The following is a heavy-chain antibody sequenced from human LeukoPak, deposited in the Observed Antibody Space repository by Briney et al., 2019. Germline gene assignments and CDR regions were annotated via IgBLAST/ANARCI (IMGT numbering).Heavy chain of an antibody. CDR3: ATEVAPSDHYYHYGMDV. V-gene: IGHV4-59*01. D-gene: IGHD5-12*01. J-gene: IGHJ6*02. Sequence: PSETLSLTCTVSGGSISSNYWSWVRQPPGKGLEWIGYIHYSGRTNYNPSLKSRVTISVDTSKYQFSLKLSSVTAADTAVYYCATEVAPSDHYYHYGMDVWGQGTTVTVSS. CDR2: IHYSGRT. CDR1: GGSISSNY.